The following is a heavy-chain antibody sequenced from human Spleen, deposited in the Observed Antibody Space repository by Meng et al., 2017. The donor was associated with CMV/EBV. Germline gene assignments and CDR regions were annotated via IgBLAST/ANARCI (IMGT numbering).Heavy chain of an antibody. CDR2: VSDGRSKK. Sequence: GESLKISCGASGFTFSSYAMHWVRQAPGKGLEWVAVVSDGRSKKYYADSVKGRFTISRDDSTDTLYLQMNSLRPEDTAVYYCARSIIVVPAALFDYWGQGTLVTVSS. D-gene: IGHD2-2*01. CDR1: GFTFSSYA. V-gene: IGHV3-30*03. CDR3: ARSIIVVPAALFDY. J-gene: IGHJ4*02.